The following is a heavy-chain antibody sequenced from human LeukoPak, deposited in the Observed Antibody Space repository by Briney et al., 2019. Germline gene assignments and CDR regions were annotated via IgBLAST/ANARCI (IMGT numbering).Heavy chain of an antibody. D-gene: IGHD6-6*01. V-gene: IGHV4-4*09. CDR2: IYTRGST. Sequence: PSETLSLTCTVSGGSISSYYWSWIRQPPEKGLEWIGYIYTRGSTNYNPSLKSRVTISVDTSKNQFSLKLSSVTAADTAMYYCARSNMAARRVLFGFDPWGQGTLVTVSS. J-gene: IGHJ5*02. CDR1: GGSISSYY. CDR3: ARSNMAARRVLFGFDP.